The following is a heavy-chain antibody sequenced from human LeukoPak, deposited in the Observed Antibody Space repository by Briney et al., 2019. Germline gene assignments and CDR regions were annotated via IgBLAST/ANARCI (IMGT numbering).Heavy chain of an antibody. J-gene: IGHJ4*02. V-gene: IGHV3-33*01. CDR1: GFTFSSSA. Sequence: GGSLRLSCAASGFTFSSSAMHWVCQTPGKGLEWVSIIWHDGSRKYYADSVKGRFTISRDNSKNTLYLQMNSLRAEDTAVYYCARVLDTAGMGYWGQGTLVTVSS. CDR2: IWHDGSRK. CDR3: ARVLDTAGMGY. D-gene: IGHD5-18*01.